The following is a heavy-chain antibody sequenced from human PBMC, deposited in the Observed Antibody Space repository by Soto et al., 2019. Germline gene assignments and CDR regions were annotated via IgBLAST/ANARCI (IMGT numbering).Heavy chain of an antibody. CDR3: VVTMIVVGHWYFDL. V-gene: IGHV3-23*01. CDR1: GFTLSNYA. J-gene: IGHJ2*01. Sequence: DVQLLESGGGLVQPGGSLRLSCAASGFTLSNYAMSWVRQAPGKGLEWVSVISGSVANTYCADSVKGRFTISRDNSKNTLYLQMNSLRAEDTAVYYCVVTMIVVGHWYFDLWGRGTLVTVSS. D-gene: IGHD3-22*01. CDR2: ISGSVANT.